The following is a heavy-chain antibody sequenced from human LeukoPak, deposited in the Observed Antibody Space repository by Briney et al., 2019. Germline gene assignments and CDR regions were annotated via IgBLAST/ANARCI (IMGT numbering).Heavy chain of an antibody. CDR1: GGSISSTSYY. V-gene: IGHV4-39*07. CDR2: IYYSGRT. CDR3: ARGARKGDDYGGFFDY. Sequence: SETLSLTCSVSGGSISSTSYYWGWIRQPPGKGLEWIGTIYYSGRTYYNPSLKSRVTISVDTSKNQFSLKLSSVTAADTAVYYCARGARKGDDYGGFFDYWGQGTLVTVSS. J-gene: IGHJ4*02. D-gene: IGHD4-23*01.